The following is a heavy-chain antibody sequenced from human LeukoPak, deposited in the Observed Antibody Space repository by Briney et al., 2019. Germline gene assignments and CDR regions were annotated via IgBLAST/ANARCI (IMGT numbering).Heavy chain of an antibody. J-gene: IGHJ4*02. D-gene: IGHD3-22*01. CDR3: AREGYDSNIYHEADY. V-gene: IGHV4-59*01. CDR1: GGSINTYY. CDR2: ISYSGTT. Sequence: SETLSLTCTVSGGSINTYYGSGIRQPPGKGLEWIGYISYSGTTKYNPSLGSRVTITIDTSKNQFSLKLSSVTAADTAVYYCAREGYDSNIYHEADYWGQGTLVTVSS.